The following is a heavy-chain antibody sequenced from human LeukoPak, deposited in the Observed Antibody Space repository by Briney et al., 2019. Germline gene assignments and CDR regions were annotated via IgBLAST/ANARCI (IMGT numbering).Heavy chain of an antibody. CDR3: AKDWLLSG. J-gene: IGHJ4*02. CDR2: ISGSGGST. CDR1: GFTFSSYD. V-gene: IGHV3-23*01. Sequence: PGGALRLSCAASGFTFSSYDMTWVRQAPGRGLEWVSAISGSGGSTYYADSVKGRFTISRDNSKNTLYLQMNSLRAEDTAVYYCAKDWLLSGWGQGTLVTVSS. D-gene: IGHD3-3*01.